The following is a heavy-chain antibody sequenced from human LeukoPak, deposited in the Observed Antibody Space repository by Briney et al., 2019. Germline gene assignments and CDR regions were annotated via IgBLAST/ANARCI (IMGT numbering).Heavy chain of an antibody. D-gene: IGHD6-19*01. V-gene: IGHV3-64*02. CDR3: ARCIYSGWHAWEY. CDR1: GFTFSNYV. CDR2: ISSNGDNT. J-gene: IGHJ4*02. Sequence: GGSLRLSCAASGFTFSNYVMHWVRQAPGKGLEYVSAISSNGDNTYYADSVKGRFTISRDNSKNTLYLRMGSLRADDMAVYYCARCIYSGWHAWEYWGQGTLITVSS.